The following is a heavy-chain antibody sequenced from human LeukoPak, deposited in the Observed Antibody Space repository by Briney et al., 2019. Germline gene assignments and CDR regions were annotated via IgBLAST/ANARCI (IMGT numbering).Heavy chain of an antibody. V-gene: IGHV1-2*02. Sequence: AGVKVSCKASGYTFTGYYIHWVRQPRAQGREWMGCINPNRGGTNFAQKFQGRVTIPRHTHITTTSLDLSRLRSDDTAVYYCGTAPKRRRFGIDCWGQGTLVTVSS. J-gene: IGHJ4*02. CDR3: GTAPKRRRFGIDC. CDR1: GYTFTGYY. CDR2: INPNRGGT. D-gene: IGHD5-12*01.